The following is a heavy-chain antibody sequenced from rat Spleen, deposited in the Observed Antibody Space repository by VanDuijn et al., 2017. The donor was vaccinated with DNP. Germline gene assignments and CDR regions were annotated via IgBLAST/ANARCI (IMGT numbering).Heavy chain of an antibody. CDR3: XXGXXXYYXXXYFXX. CDR1: GFSITSNY. CDR2: INYSGST. J-gene: IGHJ1*01. Sequence: EVQLQESGPGLVKPSQSLSLTCSVTGFSITSNYWAWIRTLPGNKMEWIGYINYSGSTGYNPSLKSRISIPRDTSKNQFFLHLSSVXXEDXXXYFXXXGXXXYYXXXYFXXXGPGTXXXVS. D-gene: IGHD1-12*01. V-gene: IGHV3-1*01.